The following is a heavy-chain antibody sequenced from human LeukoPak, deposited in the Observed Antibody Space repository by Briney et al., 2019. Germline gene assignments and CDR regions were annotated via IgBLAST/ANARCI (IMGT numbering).Heavy chain of an antibody. CDR1: GFTFSSYS. J-gene: IGHJ4*02. CDR2: ISSSGSTI. CDR3: ARDGYSYGPGAASDFDY. D-gene: IGHD5-18*01. V-gene: IGHV3-48*04. Sequence: GGSLRLSCAASGFTFSSYSMNWVRQAPGKGLEWVSYISSSGSTIYYADSVKGRFTISRDNAKNSLYLQMNSLRAEDTAVYYCARDGYSYGPGAASDFDYWGQGTLVTVSS.